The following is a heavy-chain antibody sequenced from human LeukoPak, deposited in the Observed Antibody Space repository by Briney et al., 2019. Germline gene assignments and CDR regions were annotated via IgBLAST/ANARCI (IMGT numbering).Heavy chain of an antibody. D-gene: IGHD6-13*01. CDR2: ISGSGTNT. CDR1: GFTFRHFA. V-gene: IGHV3-23*01. J-gene: IGHJ5*02. CDR3: ATGRRVGIAAPIDA. Sequence: PGGSLRLSCAASGFTFRHFAMSWVRQAPGKGLEWVSVISGSGTNTYYAESVKGRFTISRDNSNNALYLQMHGLRDEDTALYYCATGRRVGIAAPIDAWGQGTQVTVSS.